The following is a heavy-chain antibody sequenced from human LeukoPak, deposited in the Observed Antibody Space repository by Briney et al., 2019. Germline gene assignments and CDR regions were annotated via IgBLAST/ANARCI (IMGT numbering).Heavy chain of an antibody. V-gene: IGHV3-23*01. CDR3: AKDLRSIVVVTTYDDAFDI. CDR1: GFTFSSYA. J-gene: IGHJ3*02. D-gene: IGHD2-21*02. Sequence: PGGSLRLSCAASGFTFSSYAMSWVHQAPGKGLEWVSAISGSGGSTYYADSVKGRFTISRDNSKNTLYLQMNSLRAEDTAVYYCAKDLRSIVVVTTYDDAFDIWGQGTMVTVSS. CDR2: ISGSGGST.